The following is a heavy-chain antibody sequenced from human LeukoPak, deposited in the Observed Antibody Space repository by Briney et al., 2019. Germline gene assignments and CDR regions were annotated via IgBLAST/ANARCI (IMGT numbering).Heavy chain of an antibody. D-gene: IGHD3-10*01. J-gene: IGHJ4*02. CDR1: GDSISGHY. Sequence: SETLSLTCTVSGDSISGHYWSWNRQPPGTGLEWIGYIYYSGSTDYNPSLKSRVTISVDTSKNQFSLKLSSVTAADTAVYYCARTYRYGSGSYFLFDFWGQGTLVTVSS. CDR3: ARTYRYGSGSYFLFDF. V-gene: IGHV4-59*11. CDR2: IYYSGST.